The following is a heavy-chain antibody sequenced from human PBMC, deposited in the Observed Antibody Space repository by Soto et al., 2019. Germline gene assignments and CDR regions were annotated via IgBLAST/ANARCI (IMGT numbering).Heavy chain of an antibody. D-gene: IGHD5-12*01. V-gene: IGHV4-34*01. CDR2: VNHSGST. CDR1: GGSFSGYY. CDR3: AREGYSGYDYYNDY. Sequence: SETLSLTCAVYGGSFSGYYWIWIRQPPGKGLEWIGEVNHSGSTNYNPSLKSRVTISVDTSKNQFSLKLSSVTAADTAVYYCAREGYSGYDYYNDYWGQGTLVTVSS. J-gene: IGHJ4*02.